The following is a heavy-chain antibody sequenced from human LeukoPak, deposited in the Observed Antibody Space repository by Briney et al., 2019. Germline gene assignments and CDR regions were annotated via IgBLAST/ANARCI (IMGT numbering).Heavy chain of an antibody. V-gene: IGHV3-33*01. CDR2: IWYDGSNE. CDR3: ARDGQNGSPYATDV. D-gene: IGHD3-10*01. J-gene: IGHJ6*02. CDR1: GFTFRSHG. Sequence: GGSLRLSCAAFGFTFRSHGMHGVRQAPGKGLEGVAGIWYDGSNEDYADSVKGRFTISRDNSKNTLYLQMNSLRVEDTAVYYCARDGQNGSPYATDVWGQGTTVTVSS.